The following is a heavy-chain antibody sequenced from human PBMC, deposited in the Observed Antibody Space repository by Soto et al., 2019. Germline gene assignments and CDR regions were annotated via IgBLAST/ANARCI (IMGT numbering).Heavy chain of an antibody. CDR1: GFTFGHYD. CDR2: ISSSGSTI. V-gene: IGHV3-11*01. CDR3: AREEQSFDYAVAV. Sequence: QVQLVESGGGLVKPGGSLRLSCAASGFTFGHYDMTWIRQAPGKGLEWVSDISSSGSTIYYADSVKGRFTVSRDNAKNFRYLEMNSLRAEDAAVYYCAREEQSFDYAVAVWGQGTMVAVSS. D-gene: IGHD3-9*01. J-gene: IGHJ3*01.